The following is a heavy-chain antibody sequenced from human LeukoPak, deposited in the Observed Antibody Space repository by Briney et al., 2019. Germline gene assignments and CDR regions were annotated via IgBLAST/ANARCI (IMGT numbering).Heavy chain of an antibody. CDR1: GGTFSSYA. V-gene: IGHV1-69*05. Sequence: GASVKVSCKASGGTFSSYAISWVRQAPRQGLEWMGGIIPIFGTANYAQKFQGRVTITTDESTSTAYMELSSLRSEDTAVYYCARGTAMVTFYYMDVWGKGTTVTVSS. J-gene: IGHJ6*03. D-gene: IGHD5-18*01. CDR2: IIPIFGTA. CDR3: ARGTAMVTFYYMDV.